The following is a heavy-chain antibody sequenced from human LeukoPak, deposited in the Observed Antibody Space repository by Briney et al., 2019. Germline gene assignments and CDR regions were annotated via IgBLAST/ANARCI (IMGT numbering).Heavy chain of an antibody. CDR3: ARDKDDYGSGNHWFDP. V-gene: IGHV3-11*01. J-gene: IGHJ5*02. D-gene: IGHD3-10*01. CDR1: GFTFSDYY. Sequence: PGGSLRLSCAASGFTFSDYYMSWIRQAPGKGLEWVSYNSSSGSTIYYADSVKGRFTISRDNAKNSLYLQMNSLRDEDTAVYYCARDKDDYGSGNHWFDPWGQGTLVTVSS. CDR2: NSSSGSTI.